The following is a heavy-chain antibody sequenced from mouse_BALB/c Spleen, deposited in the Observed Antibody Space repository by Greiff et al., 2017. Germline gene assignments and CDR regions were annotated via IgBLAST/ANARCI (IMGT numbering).Heavy chain of an antibody. CDR3: ASFLLRSMDY. D-gene: IGHD1-1*01. CDR2: INPYNGAT. CDR1: GYSFTGYY. V-gene: IGHV1-31*01. J-gene: IGHJ4*01. Sequence: VQLQQSGPELVKPGASVKISCKASGYSFTGYYMHWVKQSHVKSLEWIGRINPYNGATSYNQNFKDKASLTVDKSSSTAYMELHSLTSEDSAVYYCASFLLRSMDYWGQGTSVTVSS.